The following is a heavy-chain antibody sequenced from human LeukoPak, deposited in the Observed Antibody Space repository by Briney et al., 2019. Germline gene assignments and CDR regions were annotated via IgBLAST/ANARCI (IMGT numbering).Heavy chain of an antibody. CDR3: ARVGTMVRGVIITPLYYFDY. CDR2: INHSEST. CDR1: GGSFSGYY. J-gene: IGHJ4*02. D-gene: IGHD3-10*01. Sequence: SETLSLTCAVYGGSFSGYYWSWIRQPPGKGLEWIGEINHSESTNYNPSLKSRVTISVDTSKNQFSLKLSSVTAADTAVYYCARVGTMVRGVIITPLYYFDYWGQGTLVTVSS. V-gene: IGHV4-34*01.